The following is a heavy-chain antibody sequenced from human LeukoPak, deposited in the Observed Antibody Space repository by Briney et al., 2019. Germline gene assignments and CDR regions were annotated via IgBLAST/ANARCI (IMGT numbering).Heavy chain of an antibody. CDR2: MNPNSGNT. J-gene: IGHJ3*02. D-gene: IGHD6-6*01. Sequence: ASVKVSCKASGYTFTSYDINWVRQATGQGLEWMGWMNPNSGNTGYAQKFQGRVTMTRNTSISTAYMELSSLRSEDTAVYYCGSDIAARPGAFDIWGQGTMVTVSS. V-gene: IGHV1-8*01. CDR1: GYTFTSYD. CDR3: GSDIAARPGAFDI.